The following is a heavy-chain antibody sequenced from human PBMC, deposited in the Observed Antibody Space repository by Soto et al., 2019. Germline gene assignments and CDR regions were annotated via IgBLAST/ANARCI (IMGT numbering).Heavy chain of an antibody. CDR1: GGSISSYY. J-gene: IGHJ6*02. CDR2: IYTSGRT. Sequence: SETLSLTCTVPGGSISSYYWSWIRQPAGKGLEWIGRIYTSGRTNYNPSLKSRVTMSVDTSKNQFSLKLSSVTAADTAVYYCARDDILTGYYRGGYYYYGMDVWGQGTTVTVSS. CDR3: ARDDILTGYYRGGYYYYGMDV. D-gene: IGHD3-9*01. V-gene: IGHV4-4*07.